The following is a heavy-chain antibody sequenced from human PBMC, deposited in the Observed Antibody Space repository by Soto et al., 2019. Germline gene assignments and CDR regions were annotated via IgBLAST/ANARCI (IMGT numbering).Heavy chain of an antibody. D-gene: IGHD1-7*01. Sequence: SQTLSLTCAISGDSVSSNSAAWNWVRQSPSRGLEWLGRTYYRSRWYNDYAVSVRSRITVNPDTSKNQFSLQLTSVTPEDTAVYYCAGTTSHYWYYMDVWGKGTTVTVSS. CDR1: GDSVSSNSAA. CDR3: AGTTSHYWYYMDV. CDR2: TYYRSRWYN. J-gene: IGHJ6*03. V-gene: IGHV6-1*01.